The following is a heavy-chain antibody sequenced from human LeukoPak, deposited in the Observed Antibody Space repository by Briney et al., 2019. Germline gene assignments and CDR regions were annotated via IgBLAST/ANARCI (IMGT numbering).Heavy chain of an antibody. CDR2: IYPGDSDT. D-gene: IGHD6-6*01. CDR3: ASQWKSSSSPFDF. J-gene: IGHJ4*02. CDR1: DYTLTALV. Sequence: GESLKFSLKRLDYTLTALVCAGVRQMPGKGLEWMGIIYPGDSDTRYSPSFQGQVTISADKSISTAYLQWSSLKASATAMYYFASQWKSSSSPFDFWGQGTLVTVSS. V-gene: IGHV5-51*01.